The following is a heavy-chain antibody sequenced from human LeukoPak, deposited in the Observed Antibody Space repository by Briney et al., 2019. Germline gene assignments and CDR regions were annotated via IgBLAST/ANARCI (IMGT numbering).Heavy chain of an antibody. D-gene: IGHD4-17*01. Sequence: GGSLRLSCAASRFTFATYNMNWVRQAPGKGLEWVSYISSSGGTIYYADSVKGRFTISRDNAKNSLYLQMNGLRDGDTAVYYCARDFYGDWAFDIWGQGTMVTVSS. CDR3: ARDFYGDWAFDI. V-gene: IGHV3-48*02. CDR2: ISSSGGTI. CDR1: RFTFATYN. J-gene: IGHJ3*02.